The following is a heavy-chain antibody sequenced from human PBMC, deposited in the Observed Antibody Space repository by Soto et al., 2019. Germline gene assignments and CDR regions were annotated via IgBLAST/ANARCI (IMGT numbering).Heavy chain of an antibody. J-gene: IGHJ3*02. CDR2: LYDVDGT. V-gene: IGHV3-53*01. D-gene: IGHD1-1*01. CDR3: ASWHLQEHAYDI. Sequence: GGSLRLSCAAFGFTVSGKKYMAWVRQAPGKGLEWGSALYDVDGTYYADSVKGRFTTSGDSSRTIVYLQMNSLRPDDPAVYFCASWHLQEHAYDIWGQGTTVTVSS. CDR1: GFTVSGKKY.